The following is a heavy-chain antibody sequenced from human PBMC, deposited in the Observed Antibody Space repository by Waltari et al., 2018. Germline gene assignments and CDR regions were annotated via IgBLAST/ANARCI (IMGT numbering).Heavy chain of an antibody. D-gene: IGHD3-3*01. V-gene: IGHV3-64D*06. CDR3: VNGYYDFWSGRYFDY. J-gene: IGHJ4*02. CDR2: MSSNGGSP. CDR1: GFTFSSYA. Sequence: EVQLVESGGGLVQPGGSLRLSCSASGFTFSSYAMHWVLQAPGKGLENVSAMSSNGGSPYYADSVKGRFTISRDNSKNTLYLQMSSLRAEDTAVYYCVNGYYDFWSGRYFDYWGQGTLVTVSS.